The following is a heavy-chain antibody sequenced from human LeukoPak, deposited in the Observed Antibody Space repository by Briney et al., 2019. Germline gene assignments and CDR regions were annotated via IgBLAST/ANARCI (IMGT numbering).Heavy chain of an antibody. J-gene: IGHJ4*02. D-gene: IGHD6-6*01. CDR2: MYNSVSI. CDR3: ARNSSSGFFDY. Sequence: SETLSLTCVVSGYSIRNGDYWGWIRQSPGKGLEWIASMYNSVSIHYNPSLKSRVTILVDTSKNEFSLKMRSVTAADTAVYYCARNSSSGFFDYWGQGTLATVSS. V-gene: IGHV4-38-2*01. CDR1: GYSIRNGDY.